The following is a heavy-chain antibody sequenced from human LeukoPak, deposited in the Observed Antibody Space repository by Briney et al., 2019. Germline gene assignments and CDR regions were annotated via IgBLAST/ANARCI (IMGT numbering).Heavy chain of an antibody. J-gene: IGHJ4*02. D-gene: IGHD3-10*01. Sequence: PWETLSLTCTVSGVSISSSYSYWGWIRQPPGMGLEWIGSIYYTGNTYYNASLKSQVSISIDTSKNQFSLKLSSVTAADTAVYYCARDLIVPDAMTGSGSYSTDYWGQGTLATVSS. V-gene: IGHV4-39*07. CDR1: GVSISSSYSY. CDR3: ARDLIVPDAMTGSGSYSTDY. CDR2: IYYTGNT.